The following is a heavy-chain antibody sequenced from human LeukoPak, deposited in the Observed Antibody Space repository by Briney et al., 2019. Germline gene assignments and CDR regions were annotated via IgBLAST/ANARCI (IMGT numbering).Heavy chain of an antibody. CDR1: GGSISPYY. J-gene: IGHJ4*02. CDR2: ISYSGNT. Sequence: SETLSLTCTVSGGSISPYYWSWIRQPPGKTLEWIGYISYSGNTNFNPSLESRVTMSLDTSKNQFFLDMSSLTAADTAVYYCARSQVWELPDYWGQGTLVIVSS. CDR3: ARSQVWELPDY. D-gene: IGHD1-7*01. V-gene: IGHV4-59*08.